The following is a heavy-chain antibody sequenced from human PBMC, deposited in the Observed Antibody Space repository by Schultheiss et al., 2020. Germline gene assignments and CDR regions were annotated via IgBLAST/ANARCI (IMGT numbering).Heavy chain of an antibody. CDR3: AKDRIGWELYFDY. D-gene: IGHD1-26*01. Sequence: GGSLRLSCAASGFTFSSSGIHWVRQAPGKGLEWVAVISYDGSKKYYADSVKGRFTISRDNSKNTVYLQMNSLRPEDTAVYYCAKDRIGWELYFDYWGQGTLGTVAS. J-gene: IGHJ4*02. CDR1: GFTFSSSG. V-gene: IGHV3-30*18. CDR2: ISYDGSKK.